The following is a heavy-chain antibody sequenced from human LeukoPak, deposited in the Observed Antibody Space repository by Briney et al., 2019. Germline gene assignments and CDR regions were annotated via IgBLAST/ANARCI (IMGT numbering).Heavy chain of an antibody. CDR1: GFTFSSYS. Sequence: GGSLRLSCAASGFTFSSYSMNWVRQAPGKGLEWVSSISSSSYIYYADSVKGRFTISRDNAKNSLYLQMNSLRAEDTAVYYCASMEDYDFWSGLDYWGQGTLVTVSS. CDR2: ISSSSYI. J-gene: IGHJ4*02. CDR3: ASMEDYDFWSGLDY. D-gene: IGHD3-3*01. V-gene: IGHV3-21*01.